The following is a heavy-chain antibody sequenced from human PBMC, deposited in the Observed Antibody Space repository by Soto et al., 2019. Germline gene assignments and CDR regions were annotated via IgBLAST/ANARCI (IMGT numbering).Heavy chain of an antibody. CDR2: INPSGGST. D-gene: IGHD5-18*01. V-gene: IGHV1-46*03. Sequence: ASVKVSCKASGYTFTSYYMHWVRQATGQGLEWMGIINPSGGSTSYAQKFQGRVTMTRDTSTSTVYMELSSLRSEDTAVYYCARELADTAMAHYFDYWGQGTLGTVSS. CDR1: GYTFTSYY. CDR3: ARELADTAMAHYFDY. J-gene: IGHJ4*02.